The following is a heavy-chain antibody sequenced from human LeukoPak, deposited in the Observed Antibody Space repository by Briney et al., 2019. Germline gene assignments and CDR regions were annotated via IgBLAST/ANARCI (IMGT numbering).Heavy chain of an antibody. CDR3: ARDSVAPY. Sequence: GGSLRLSCAASGFTFSNFNMNWVRQAPGKGLEWVSTISIASTRILYADSVKGRFTISRDNAKNSLYLQMNSLRAEDTAVYYCARDSVAPYWGQGTLVTVSS. D-gene: IGHD5-12*01. CDR1: GFTFSNFN. V-gene: IGHV3-21*01. CDR2: ISIASTRI. J-gene: IGHJ4*02.